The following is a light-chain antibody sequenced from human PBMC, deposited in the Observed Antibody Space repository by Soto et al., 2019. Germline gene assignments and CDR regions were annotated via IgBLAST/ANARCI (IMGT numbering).Light chain of an antibody. J-gene: IGKJ5*01. V-gene: IGKV2-30*01. Sequence: VMTQSPLSLPVTLGQPASISCRSGQSLVSNDGNTHLNWLQQRPGQSPRRLIYKVSKRDSGVPDRFSGSGSDTDFTLNISRVEAADLGIYYCMQLTDWPPITFGQGTRLEIK. CDR3: MQLTDWPPIT. CDR2: KVS. CDR1: QSLVSNDGNTH.